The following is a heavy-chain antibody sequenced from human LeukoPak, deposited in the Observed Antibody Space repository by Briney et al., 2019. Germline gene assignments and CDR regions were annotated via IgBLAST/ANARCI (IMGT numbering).Heavy chain of an antibody. Sequence: ASVKVSCKASGGTFSSYAISWVRQAPGQGLEWMGRIIPIFGTANDAQKFQGRVTITTDESTSTAYMELSSLRSEDTAVYYCASHSSSWYNAFDIWGQGTMVTVSS. D-gene: IGHD6-13*01. CDR2: IIPIFGTA. V-gene: IGHV1-69*05. CDR3: ASHSSSWYNAFDI. J-gene: IGHJ3*02. CDR1: GGTFSSYA.